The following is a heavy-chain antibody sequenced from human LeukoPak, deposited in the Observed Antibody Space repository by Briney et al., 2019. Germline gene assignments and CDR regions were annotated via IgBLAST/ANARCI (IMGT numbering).Heavy chain of an antibody. J-gene: IGHJ3*02. CDR3: ARGPYSYDSSGAFDI. V-gene: IGHV4-61*02. D-gene: IGHD3-22*01. Sequence: SETLSLTCTVSGGSISSGSYFWSWLRQPAGKGLEWIGRISSSGSTNYNPSLKSRVTISVDTSKNPFSLKLSSVTAADTAVYFCARGPYSYDSSGAFDIWGQGTMVTVSS. CDR1: GGSISSGSYF. CDR2: ISSSGST.